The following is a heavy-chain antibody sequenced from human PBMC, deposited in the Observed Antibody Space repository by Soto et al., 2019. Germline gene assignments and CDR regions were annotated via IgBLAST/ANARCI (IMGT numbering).Heavy chain of an antibody. Sequence: QVQLVQSGAEVKKPGASVKVSCKASGYTFTSYGISWVRQAPGQGLEWMGWVSAYNGNTNYAQELPGRGTMTTGTSTSTADMALRSLRSDDTAVYFCARDLHGDPYYWGQGTLVTVSS. J-gene: IGHJ4*02. CDR1: GYTFTSYG. D-gene: IGHD4-17*01. V-gene: IGHV1-18*01. CDR3: ARDLHGDPYY. CDR2: VSAYNGNT.